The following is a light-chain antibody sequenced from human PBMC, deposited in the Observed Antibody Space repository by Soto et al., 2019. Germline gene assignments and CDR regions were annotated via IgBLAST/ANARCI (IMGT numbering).Light chain of an antibody. V-gene: IGKV1-5*03. CDR2: KAS. CDR3: QQYEIYPIT. Sequence: DIQMTQSPSTLSASVGDRVTITCRASQNINSRLAWYQQKPGKATKLLIYKASSLESGVPSRFSGSGSGTEFTHNISSLQPDDFAAYYCQQYEIYPITFGQGTRLEIK. CDR1: QNINSR. J-gene: IGKJ5*01.